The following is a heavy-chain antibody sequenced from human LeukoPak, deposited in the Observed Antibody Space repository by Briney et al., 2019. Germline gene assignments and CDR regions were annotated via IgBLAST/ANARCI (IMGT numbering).Heavy chain of an antibody. CDR1: GGSISSSNW. Sequence: SETLSLTCAVSGGSISSSNWWSWVRQPPGKGLEWIGEIYHSGSTNYNPSLKSRVTISVDRSKNQFSLKLTSVTAADTAVYYCVVPWFGELRNPYFDYWGQGTLVTVSS. CDR3: VVPWFGELRNPYFDY. CDR2: IYHSGST. J-gene: IGHJ4*02. V-gene: IGHV4-4*02. D-gene: IGHD3-10*01.